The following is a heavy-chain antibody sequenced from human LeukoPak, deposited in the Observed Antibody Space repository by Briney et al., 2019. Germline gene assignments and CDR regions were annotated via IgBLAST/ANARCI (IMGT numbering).Heavy chain of an antibody. D-gene: IGHD1-26*01. CDR1: GFTFSSYE. Sequence: PGGSLRLSCAASGFTFSSYEMNWVRQAPGKGLEWVSYISSSGSTIYYADSVKGRFTISRDNAKNSLYLQMNRLRAEDTAVYYCARVWYSGSYPVDYWGQGTLVTVSS. CDR3: ARVWYSGSYPVDY. CDR2: ISSSGSTI. V-gene: IGHV3-48*03. J-gene: IGHJ4*02.